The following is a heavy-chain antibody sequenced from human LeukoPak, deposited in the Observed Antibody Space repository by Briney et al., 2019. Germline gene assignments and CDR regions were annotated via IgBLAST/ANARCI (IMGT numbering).Heavy chain of an antibody. CDR1: GYTFTSYG. V-gene: IGHV1-18*01. Sequence: ASVKVSCKASGYTFTSYGISWVRQAPGQGLEWMGWISAYNGNTNYAQKLQGRVTMTTDTSTSTAYMELRSLRSDDTAVYYCAREKAGSLHYYDSSGYVDWGQGTLVTVSS. J-gene: IGHJ4*02. CDR2: ISAYNGNT. D-gene: IGHD3-22*01. CDR3: AREKAGSLHYYDSSGYVD.